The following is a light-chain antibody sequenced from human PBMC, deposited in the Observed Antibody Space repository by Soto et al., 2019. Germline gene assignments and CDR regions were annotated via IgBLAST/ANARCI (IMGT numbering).Light chain of an antibody. V-gene: IGLV3-21*04. J-gene: IGLJ2*01. CDR3: QVWDSSRDHVV. Sequence: SYELTQPPSVSVAPGKTARITFGGNNIGSKSVHWYQQKPGQAPVLVIYYDSDRPSGIPERFSGSNSGNTATLTISRVEVGDEADYCCQVWDSSRDHVVFGGGTKLTVL. CDR1: NIGSKS. CDR2: YDS.